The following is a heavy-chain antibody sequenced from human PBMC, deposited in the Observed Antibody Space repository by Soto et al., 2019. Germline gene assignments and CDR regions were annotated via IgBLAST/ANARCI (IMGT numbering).Heavy chain of an antibody. Sequence: EVQLVESGGGLVQPGGSLRLSCAASKFTFSNYNMNXXXXXXXXXREWVSYIISSESPIYDADSLKDRFVIYRDNAKXXXXXXXXXXXXXXXXXXXXXXXXXXXXXFDYWGQGTLVTVSS. CDR2: IISSESPI. CDR3: XXXXXXXXXFDY. J-gene: IGHJ4*02. CDR1: KFTFSNYN. V-gene: IGHV3-48*01.